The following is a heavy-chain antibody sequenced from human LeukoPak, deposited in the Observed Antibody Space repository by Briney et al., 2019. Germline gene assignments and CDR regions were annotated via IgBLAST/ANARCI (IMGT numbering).Heavy chain of an antibody. D-gene: IGHD1-26*01. V-gene: IGHV3-9*03. J-gene: IGHJ4*02. CDR2: ISWNSGSI. Sequence: PGRSLRLSCAASGFTFDDYAMHWVRQAPGKGLEWVSGISWNSGSIGYADSVKGRFTISRDNAKNSLYLQMNSLRAEDMALYHCAKSVEWELLSYFDYWGQGTLVTVSS. CDR1: GFTFDDYA. CDR3: AKSVEWELLSYFDY.